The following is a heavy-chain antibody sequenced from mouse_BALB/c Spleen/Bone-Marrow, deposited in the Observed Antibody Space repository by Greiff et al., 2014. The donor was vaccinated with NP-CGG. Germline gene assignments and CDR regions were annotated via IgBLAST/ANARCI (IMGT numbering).Heavy chain of an antibody. Sequence: LQQSGGGLVKPGGSLKLSCAGSGFTFSSYAMSWGRQTPEKRLEWVASISSGGGTYYPASVKGRFTISRDNVRNILYLQMSSLRSEDTAMYYCARGGGLRGLYPMDYWGQGTSVTVSS. CDR1: GFTFSSYA. J-gene: IGHJ4*01. CDR3: ARGGGLRGLYPMDY. D-gene: IGHD2-4*01. CDR2: ISSGGGT. V-gene: IGHV5-6-5*01.